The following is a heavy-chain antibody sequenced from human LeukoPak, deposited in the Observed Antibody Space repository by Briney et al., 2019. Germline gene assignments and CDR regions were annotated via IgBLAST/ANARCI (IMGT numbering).Heavy chain of an antibody. D-gene: IGHD3-22*01. J-gene: IGHJ4*02. V-gene: IGHV4-59*08. CDR1: GGSISAYY. CDR2: MYYSGST. Sequence: SETLSLTCTISGGSISAYYWSWIRQPPGKALEWIVFMYYSGSTNYNPSLKSRVTISVDTSKNQFSLNLSSVTAADTAVYYCARHWPTQDISAYRAFDYWGQGILVTVSS. CDR3: ARHWPTQDISAYRAFDY.